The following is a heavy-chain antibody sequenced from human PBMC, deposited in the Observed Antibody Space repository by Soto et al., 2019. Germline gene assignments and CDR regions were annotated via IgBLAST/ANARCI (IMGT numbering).Heavy chain of an antibody. CDR3: ARQIRHYHSWSNKYSDYGLDA. CDR2: IYPGDSDT. Sequence: SQQIPWNVSEYSIGDFWSARILQIPGKGLEWMGIIYPGDSDTRYSPSLQGQVTISADKSISTAHLQWSSLKASDTAMYYCARQIRHYHSWSNKYSDYGLDACGQGTTVTVS. V-gene: IGHV5-51*01. D-gene: IGHD3-3*01. CDR1: EYSIGDFW. J-gene: IGHJ6*02.